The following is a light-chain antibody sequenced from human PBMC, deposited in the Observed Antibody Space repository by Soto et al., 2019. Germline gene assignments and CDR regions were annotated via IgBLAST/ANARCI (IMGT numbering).Light chain of an antibody. CDR3: AAWDDSLYGLV. CDR1: SSNIGSNT. CDR2: RTN. V-gene: IGLV1-44*01. J-gene: IGLJ3*02. Sequence: QSVLTQPPSASGTPGQRVTISCSGSSSNIGSNTVNWYQQLPGTAPKLLIYRTNERPSGVPDRFSGSKSGSSASLAISGLQSEDEADYYWAAWDDSLYGLVFGGGTKVTVL.